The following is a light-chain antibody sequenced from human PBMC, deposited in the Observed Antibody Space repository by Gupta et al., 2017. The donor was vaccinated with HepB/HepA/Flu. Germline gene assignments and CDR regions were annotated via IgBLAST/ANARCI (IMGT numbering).Light chain of an antibody. J-gene: IGKJ2*01. Sequence: EIGRSECPLSLPVTPGEPASISCRSSQSLLHSNGYNYLDWYLQKSGQSPQLLIYLGSNRASGVPDRFSGSGSGTDFTLKISRVEAEDVRVYYCMQALQTPMSTFGQGTKLEMK. CDR2: LGS. CDR1: QSLLHSNGYNY. CDR3: MQALQTPMST. V-gene: IGKV2-28*01.